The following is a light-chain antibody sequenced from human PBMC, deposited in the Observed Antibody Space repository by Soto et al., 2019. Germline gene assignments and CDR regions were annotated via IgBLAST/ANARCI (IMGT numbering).Light chain of an antibody. CDR1: QSVSSN. J-gene: IGKJ1*01. CDR3: QQHSKGPGT. Sequence: SCGASQSVSSNVVWYHQKPGQAPRLLIYDASTRATGIPARYSGSGSGTEFNFTISSLHSEDFAVYFCQQHSKGPGTCAQGTKVDIK. V-gene: IGKV3-15*01. CDR2: DAS.